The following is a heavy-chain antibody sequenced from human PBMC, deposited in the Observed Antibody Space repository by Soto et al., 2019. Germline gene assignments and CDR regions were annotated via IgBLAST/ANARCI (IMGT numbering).Heavy chain of an antibody. D-gene: IGHD3-3*01. CDR3: ARSGTKYYDFWSGYYYYGMDV. Sequence: PVGSLRLSCAASGFTFSDYYMSWIRQAPGKGLEWVSYISSSGSTIYYADSVKGRFTISRDNAKNSLYLQMNSLRAEDTAVYYCARSGTKYYDFWSGYYYYGMDVWGQGTTVTVSS. V-gene: IGHV3-11*01. J-gene: IGHJ6*02. CDR2: ISSSGSTI. CDR1: GFTFSDYY.